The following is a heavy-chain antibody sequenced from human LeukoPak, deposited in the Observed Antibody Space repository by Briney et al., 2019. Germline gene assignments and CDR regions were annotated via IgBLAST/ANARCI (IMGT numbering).Heavy chain of an antibody. CDR3: VRDGFCSSASCYDKGGFDF. CDR1: GYTFPNYG. CDR2: ISAFNGNR. J-gene: IGHJ4*02. D-gene: IGHD2-2*01. V-gene: IGHV1-18*01. Sequence: ASVKVSCRASGYTFPNYGFSWVRQAPGQGPEWMGWISAFNGNRNYAQKFQGRVTLTTDTSTSAAYMELRSLRSDDTAVYYCVRDGFCSSASCYDKGGFDFWGQGTLVTVSS.